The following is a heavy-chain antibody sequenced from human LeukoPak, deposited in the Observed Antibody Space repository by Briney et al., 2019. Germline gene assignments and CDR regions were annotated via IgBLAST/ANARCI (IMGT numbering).Heavy chain of an antibody. J-gene: IGHJ4*02. D-gene: IGHD3-22*01. Sequence: GGSLRVSCAASGFTFNTYSMSWVRQAPGKGLEWVSSITSSVDATFYADSVKDRLTISRDNSKNTLYLQMSRLRAEDTAVYYCAKDRPNYHESNGHYYRPNGDYWGQGTLVTVSS. CDR1: GFTFNTYS. CDR3: AKDRPNYHESNGHYYRPNGDY. V-gene: IGHV3-23*01. CDR2: ITSSVDAT.